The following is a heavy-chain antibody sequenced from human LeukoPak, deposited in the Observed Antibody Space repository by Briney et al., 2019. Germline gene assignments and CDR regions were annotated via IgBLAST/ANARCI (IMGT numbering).Heavy chain of an antibody. V-gene: IGHV3-23*01. J-gene: IGHJ4*02. Sequence: GGSLRLSCAASGFTISTYGMSWVRLAPGKGLEWVSSISGGSTYYADSVKGRFTISRDNSKNTVSLQMNSLRAEDTAVYYCAKSVYHSGNYWGQGTLVTVSS. CDR3: AKSVYHSGNY. CDR2: ISGGST. CDR1: GFTISTYG. D-gene: IGHD3-10*01.